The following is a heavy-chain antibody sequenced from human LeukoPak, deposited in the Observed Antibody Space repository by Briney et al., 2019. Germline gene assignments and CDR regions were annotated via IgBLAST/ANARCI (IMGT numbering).Heavy chain of an antibody. CDR3: ARGPEGSGSYMCDY. Sequence: PSETLSLTCTVSGRSFSSHHWSWIRQPPGKGQEWIGYINYSGTTKYNPSLKSRVIMSVDTSKKQFSLRLTSVTAADTAVYYCARGPEGSGSYMCDYWGQGTRVTVSS. CDR2: INYSGTT. CDR1: GRSFSSHH. D-gene: IGHD3-10*01. J-gene: IGHJ4*02. V-gene: IGHV4-59*11.